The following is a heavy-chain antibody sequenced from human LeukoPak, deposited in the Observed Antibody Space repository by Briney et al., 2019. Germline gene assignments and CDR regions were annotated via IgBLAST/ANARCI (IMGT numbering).Heavy chain of an antibody. CDR1: GFTFSSYG. D-gene: IGHD4-17*01. CDR3: AREVSPTTVTTAEDY. CDR2: ISSSSSYI. J-gene: IGHJ4*02. Sequence: GSLRLSCAASGFTFSSYGMHWVRQAPGKGLEWVSSISSSSSYIYYADSVKGRFTISRDNAKNSLYLQMNSLRAEDTAVYYCAREVSPTTVTTAEDYWGQGTLVTVSS. V-gene: IGHV3-21*01.